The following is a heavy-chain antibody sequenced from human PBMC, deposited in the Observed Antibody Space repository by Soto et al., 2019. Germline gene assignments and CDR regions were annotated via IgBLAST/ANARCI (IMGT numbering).Heavy chain of an antibody. V-gene: IGHV3-30-3*01. D-gene: IGHD2-15*01. CDR2: ISYDGSNK. J-gene: IGHJ4*02. CDR3: ARQAALRPY. Sequence: QVQLVESGGGVVQPGRSLRLSCAASGFTLSSYAMHWVRQAPGKGLEWVAFISYDGSNKYYADSVKGRFTISRDNSQNTLYLQMNRLRAEDTAVYYCARQAALRPYWGQGTLVTVSS. CDR1: GFTLSSYA.